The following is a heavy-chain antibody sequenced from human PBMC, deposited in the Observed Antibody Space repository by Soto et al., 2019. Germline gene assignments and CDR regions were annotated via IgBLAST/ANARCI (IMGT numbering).Heavy chain of an antibody. Sequence: AASVKVSCKASGGTFSSYAISWVRQAPGQGLEWMGGIIPIFGTANYAQKFQGRVTITADESTSTAYMELSSLRSEDTAVYYCASFPSHYGDYVGPWGQGTLVTVSS. CDR2: IIPIFGTA. J-gene: IGHJ5*02. D-gene: IGHD4-17*01. V-gene: IGHV1-69*13. CDR3: ASFPSHYGDYVGP. CDR1: GGTFSSYA.